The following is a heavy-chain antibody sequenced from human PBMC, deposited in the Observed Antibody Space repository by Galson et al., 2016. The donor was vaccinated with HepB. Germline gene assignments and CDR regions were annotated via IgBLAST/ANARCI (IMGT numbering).Heavy chain of an antibody. V-gene: IGHV3-48*02. CDR1: GFAFSSSG. Sequence: SLRLSCAASGFAFSSSGINWVRQAPGKGLQWISYISTTIRTIYYADSVMGRFTISRDNAENSVYLQMNSLRDEDTAVYYCARELVRSAFDLWGQGTMVTVSS. CDR2: ISTTIRTI. D-gene: IGHD4/OR15-4a*01. CDR3: ARELVRSAFDL. J-gene: IGHJ3*01.